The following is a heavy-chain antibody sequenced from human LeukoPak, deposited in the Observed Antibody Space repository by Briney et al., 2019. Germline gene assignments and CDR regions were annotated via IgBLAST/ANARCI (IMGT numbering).Heavy chain of an antibody. Sequence: GGSLRLSCAASGFTFSSWDMHWVRHSTGKGLEWVSTITTTGDTYYPDFVKGRFTISRENAKNSLYLQMNSLRAGDTAVYYCAKHDFLTGHFDYWGQGTLVTVSS. CDR2: ITTTGDT. CDR3: AKHDFLTGHFDY. D-gene: IGHD3-9*01. J-gene: IGHJ4*02. V-gene: IGHV3-13*01. CDR1: GFTFSSWD.